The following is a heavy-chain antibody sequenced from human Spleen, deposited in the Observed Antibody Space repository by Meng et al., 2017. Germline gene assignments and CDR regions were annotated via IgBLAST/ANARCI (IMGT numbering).Heavy chain of an antibody. J-gene: IGHJ4*02. Sequence: QAQLVQSVGEVKKPGASLNVSCNASGYTFSNYGITWVRQAPGQGLEWMGWISAYNGNTNYAQTLQGRLTMTTDTSTSTAYMELRSLRSEDTAIYYCARDLNGDRGIYFDYWGQGTLVTVSS. CDR2: ISAYNGNT. CDR3: ARDLNGDRGIYFDY. V-gene: IGHV1-18*01. CDR1: GYTFSNYG. D-gene: IGHD3-10*01.